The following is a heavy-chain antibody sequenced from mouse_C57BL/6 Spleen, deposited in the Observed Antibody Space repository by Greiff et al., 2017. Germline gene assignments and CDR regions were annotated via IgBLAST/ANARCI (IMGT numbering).Heavy chain of an antibody. J-gene: IGHJ2*01. V-gene: IGHV10-3*01. CDR3: VRDGGSSGPMDY. CDR2: IRSKSSNYAT. CDR1: GFTFNTYA. D-gene: IGHD3-2*02. Sequence: EVQGVESGGGLVQPKGSLKLSCAASGFTFNTYAMHWVRQAPGKGLEWVARIRSKSSNYATYYADSVKDRFTISRDDSQSMLYLQMNNLKTEATAMYYCVRDGGSSGPMDYWGQGTTLTVSS.